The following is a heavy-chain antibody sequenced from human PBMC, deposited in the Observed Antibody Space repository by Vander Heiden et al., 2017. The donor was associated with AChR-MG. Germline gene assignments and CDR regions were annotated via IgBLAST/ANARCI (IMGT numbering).Heavy chain of an antibody. CDR2: VWPDDSKT. J-gene: IGHJ3*01. CDR1: GYTFTNYW. CDR3: ARPRGHPNAFDL. V-gene: IGHV5-51*03. Sequence: EVQLVQSGAEVKKPGESLKISCQGSGYTFTNYWIAWVRQMPGKGLEWMGVVWPDDSKTKYSPSFQGQVTISADKSISTAYLQWRSLKASDTAMYYCARPRGHPNAFDLWGQGTVVTVS.